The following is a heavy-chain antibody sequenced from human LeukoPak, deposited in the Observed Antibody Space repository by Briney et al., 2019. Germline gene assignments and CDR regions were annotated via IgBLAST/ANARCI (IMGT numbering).Heavy chain of an antibody. CDR2: IYPGDSDT. J-gene: IGHJ4*02. V-gene: IGHV5-51*01. D-gene: IGHD1-26*01. CDR3: ARRRDLYSGSYYPFDY. CDR1: GYSFTSYW. Sequence: GESLKISCKGSGYSFTSYWIGWVRQMPGKGLEWMGIIYPGDSDTRYSPSFQGQVTISADKSISTAYLQWSSLKASDTAMYYCARRRDLYSGSYYPFDYWGQGTLVTVSS.